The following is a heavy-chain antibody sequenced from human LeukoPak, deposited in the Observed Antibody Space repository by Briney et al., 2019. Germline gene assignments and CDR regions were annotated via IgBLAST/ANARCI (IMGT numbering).Heavy chain of an antibody. CDR3: AKDKYSSSWTDY. CDR1: GFTFSSYA. J-gene: IGHJ4*02. CDR2: ISGSGGST. Sequence: GGSLRLSCAASGFTFSSYAMNWVRQAPGKGLEWVSAISGSGGSTYYADSVKGRFPISRDNSKNTLYLQMNSLRAEDTAVYYSAKDKYSSSWTDYWGQGTLVTVSS. D-gene: IGHD6-13*01. V-gene: IGHV3-23*01.